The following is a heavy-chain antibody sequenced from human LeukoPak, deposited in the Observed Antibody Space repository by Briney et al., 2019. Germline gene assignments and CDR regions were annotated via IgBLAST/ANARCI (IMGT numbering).Heavy chain of an antibody. CDR3: AKTTAGYSSGRYPGWPVDY. J-gene: IGHJ4*02. CDR2: INGSGGST. V-gene: IGHV3-23*01. Sequence: PGGSLRLSCAVSGFTFGSYAMYWVRQAPGKGLGWVSGINGSGGSTFYADSVKGLCTISRDTSENTVYLQMNSLRADDTAVYYCAKTTAGYSSGRYPGWPVDYWGQGTLVTVSS. D-gene: IGHD6-19*01. CDR1: GFTFGSYA.